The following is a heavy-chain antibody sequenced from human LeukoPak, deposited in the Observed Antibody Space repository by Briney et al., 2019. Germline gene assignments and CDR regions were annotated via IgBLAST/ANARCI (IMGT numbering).Heavy chain of an antibody. CDR3: ARDFVAYDSSGYPPFVDY. CDR1: GFTFSSYG. J-gene: IGHJ4*02. V-gene: IGHV3-33*01. Sequence: PWGSLRLSCSASGFTFSSYGMHWVRQAPGRGLEWVAAIWYDGINKYYADSVKGRFTISRDTSKSTLYLQMTSLRAEDTAVYYCARDFVAYDSSGYPPFVDYWGQGTLVTVSS. D-gene: IGHD3-22*01. CDR2: IWYDGINK.